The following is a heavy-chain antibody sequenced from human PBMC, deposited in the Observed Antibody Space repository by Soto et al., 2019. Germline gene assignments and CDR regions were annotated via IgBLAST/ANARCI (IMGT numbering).Heavy chain of an antibody. J-gene: IGHJ3*02. V-gene: IGHV1-58*01. D-gene: IGHD1-26*01. Sequence: SVKVSCKASGFTFTSSAVQWVRQARGQRLEWIGWIVVGSGNTNYAQKFQERVTITRDMSTSTAYMELSSLRSEDTAVYYCAAPSDFLFSGRYADAFDIWGQGTMVTVSS. CDR2: IVVGSGNT. CDR1: GFTFTSSA. CDR3: AAPSDFLFSGRYADAFDI.